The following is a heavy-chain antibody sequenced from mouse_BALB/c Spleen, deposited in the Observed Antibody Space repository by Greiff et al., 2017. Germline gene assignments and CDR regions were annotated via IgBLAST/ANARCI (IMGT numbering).Heavy chain of an antibody. CDR1: GFTFSDYY. Sequence: DVKLVESGGGLVKPGGSLKLSCAASGFTFSDYYMYWVRQTPEKRLEWVATISDGGSYTYYPDSVKGRFTISRDNAKNNLYLQMSSLKSEDTAMYYCARDYDAMDYWGQGTSVTVSS. CDR2: ISDGGSYT. V-gene: IGHV5-4*02. J-gene: IGHJ4*01. CDR3: ARDYDAMDY.